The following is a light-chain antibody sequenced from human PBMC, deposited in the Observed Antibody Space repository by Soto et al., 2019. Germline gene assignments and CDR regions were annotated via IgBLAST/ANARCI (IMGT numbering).Light chain of an antibody. CDR1: SSSIGAGYD. CDR2: GYN. Sequence: QPVLTQPPSVSGAPGQRVTISCTGSSSSIGAGYDVHWYQQLPGTAPKLLIYGYNNRPSGVPDRFSASKSGTSASLAVTGLQADDEADYYCQSYDNSLSGVVFGGGTKLTVL. J-gene: IGLJ2*01. CDR3: QSYDNSLSGVV. V-gene: IGLV1-40*01.